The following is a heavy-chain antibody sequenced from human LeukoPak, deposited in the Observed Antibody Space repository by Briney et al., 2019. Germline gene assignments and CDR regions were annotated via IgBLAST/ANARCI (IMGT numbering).Heavy chain of an antibody. CDR2: IYYSGST. D-gene: IGHD2-2*01. V-gene: IGHV4-31*03. Sequence: SETLSLTCTVSGGSISGGGYYWSWIRQHPGKGLEWIGYIYYSGSTYYNPSLKSRVTISVDTSKNQFSLKLSSVTAADTAVYYCARGETRPGISCYGCYYYYYMDVWGKGTTVTVSS. CDR3: ARGETRPGISCYGCYYYYYMDV. CDR1: GGSISGGGYY. J-gene: IGHJ6*03.